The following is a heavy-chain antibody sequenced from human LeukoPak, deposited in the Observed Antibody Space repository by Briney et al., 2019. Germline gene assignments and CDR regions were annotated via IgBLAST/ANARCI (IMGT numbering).Heavy chain of an antibody. J-gene: IGHJ5*02. Sequence: GGSLRLSCAASGFTFSSYAMSWVRQAPGKGLEWVSAISGSGDSTYYADSVKGRFTISRDNSKNTLYLQMNSLRAEDTAVYYCAKDPPAPWGCSSTSCHPEGRWFDPWGQGTLVTVSS. CDR1: GFTFSSYA. V-gene: IGHV3-23*01. D-gene: IGHD2-2*01. CDR3: AKDPPAPWGCSSTSCHPEGRWFDP. CDR2: ISGSGDST.